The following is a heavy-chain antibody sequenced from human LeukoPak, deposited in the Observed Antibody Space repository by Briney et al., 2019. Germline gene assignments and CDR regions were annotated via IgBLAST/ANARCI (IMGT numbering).Heavy chain of an antibody. V-gene: IGHV3-7*04. CDR3: ARETRWELFDY. CDR1: GFTFSSYW. CDR2: IKHDGSET. J-gene: IGHJ4*02. Sequence: GGSLRLSCAASGFTFSSYWMSWVRQAPGKGPEWVANIKHDGSETYYVDSVKGRFTISKDSAKNSLYLQMNSLRAEDTAVYYCARETRWELFDYWGQGTLVTVSS. D-gene: IGHD1-7*01.